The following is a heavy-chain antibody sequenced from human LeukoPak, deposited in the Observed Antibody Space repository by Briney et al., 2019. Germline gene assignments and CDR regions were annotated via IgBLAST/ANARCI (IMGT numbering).Heavy chain of an antibody. V-gene: IGHV3-33*01. CDR2: IWYDGSNK. CDR3: ARDLHTYYYDSSGPPGGY. CDR1: GFTFSSYG. J-gene: IGHJ4*02. Sequence: GGSLRLSCAASGFTFSSYGMHWVRQAPGKGLEWVAVIWYDGSNKYYADSVKGRFTISRDNSKNTLYLQMNSLRAEDTAVYYCARDLHTYYYDSSGPPGGYWGQGTLVTVSS. D-gene: IGHD3-22*01.